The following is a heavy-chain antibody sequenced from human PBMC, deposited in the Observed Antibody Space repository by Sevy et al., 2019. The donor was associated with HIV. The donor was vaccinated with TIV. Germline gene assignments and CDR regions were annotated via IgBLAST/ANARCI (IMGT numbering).Heavy chain of an antibody. D-gene: IGHD3-22*01. Sequence: SETLSLTCAVYGGSFSGYYWSWIRQPPGKGLEWIGEINHSGSTNYNPSLKSRVTISVDTSKNQFSLKLSSVTAADTAVYYCARGGPPHYYDSSGYGYFFDYWGQGTLVTVSS. J-gene: IGHJ4*02. CDR2: INHSGST. CDR3: ARGGPPHYYDSSGYGYFFDY. CDR1: GGSFSGYY. V-gene: IGHV4-34*01.